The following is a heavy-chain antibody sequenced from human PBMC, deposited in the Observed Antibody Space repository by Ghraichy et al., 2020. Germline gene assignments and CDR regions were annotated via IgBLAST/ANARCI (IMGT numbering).Heavy chain of an antibody. CDR3: AKERGYRSVDY. V-gene: IGHV3-23*01. J-gene: IGHJ4*02. CDR2: ISGSGYST. CDR1: GFTFGTYA. D-gene: IGHD2-2*01. Sequence: GESLNISCAASGFTFGTYAMSWVRQAPGKGLEWVSGISGSGYSTYYAESVKGQFIIARDNSKNTLYLQMNRLRAEDTAIYYCAKERGYRSVDYWGQGTLVTVSS.